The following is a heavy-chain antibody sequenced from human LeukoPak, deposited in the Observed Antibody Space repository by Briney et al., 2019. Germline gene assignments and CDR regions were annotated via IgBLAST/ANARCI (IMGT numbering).Heavy chain of an antibody. D-gene: IGHD5-12*01. V-gene: IGHV3-23*01. CDR1: GFTFSSYA. CDR2: ISGSGGST. CDR3: AKKKSYSGYAPPFDY. Sequence: GGSLRLACAASGFTFSSYAMSWVRQAPGKGLEWVSAISGSGGSTYYADSVKGRFTISRDSSKNTLYLQMNSLRAEDTAVYYCAKKKSYSGYAPPFDYWGQGTLVTVSS. J-gene: IGHJ4*02.